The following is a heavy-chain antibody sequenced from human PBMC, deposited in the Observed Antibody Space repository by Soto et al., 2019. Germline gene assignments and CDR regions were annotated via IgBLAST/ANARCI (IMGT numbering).Heavy chain of an antibody. Sequence: TLSLTCTVSGGPISSGSYYWSWIRQHPGKGLEWIGCIYYTGSTYYNSSLKSRVTISLDTSKNQVSLRLSSVTAADTAVYYCARGGGNTVIDDPFDIWGQGTMVTVSS. V-gene: IGHV4-31*03. CDR1: GGPISSGSYY. CDR3: ARGGGNTVIDDPFDI. D-gene: IGHD2-21*01. CDR2: IYYTGST. J-gene: IGHJ3*02.